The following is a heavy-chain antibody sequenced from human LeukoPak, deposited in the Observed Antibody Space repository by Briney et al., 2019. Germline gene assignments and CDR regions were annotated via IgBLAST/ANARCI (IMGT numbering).Heavy chain of an antibody. CDR1: GFIFSSYS. J-gene: IGHJ4*02. D-gene: IGHD3-22*01. CDR2: ISGSGGST. Sequence: GGSLRLSCAASGFIFSSYSMTWVRQGPGKGLEWVSAISGSGGSTYYADSVKGRFTISRDNSKNTLYLQMNSLRAEDTAVYYCAKERTYYYDSSGYYYPTALDYWGQGTLVTVSS. V-gene: IGHV3-23*01. CDR3: AKERTYYYDSSGYYYPTALDY.